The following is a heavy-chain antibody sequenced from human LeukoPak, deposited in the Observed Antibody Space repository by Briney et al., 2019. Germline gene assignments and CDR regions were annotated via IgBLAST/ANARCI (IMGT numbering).Heavy chain of an antibody. CDR3: ARLWSGYYGDY. V-gene: IGHV3-53*01. CDR1: GFTVSSNY. J-gene: IGHJ4*02. D-gene: IGHD3-3*01. CDR2: IYSGGST. Sequence: QPGGSLRLSCAASGFTVSSNYMSWVPQAPGKGLGWVSVIYSGGSTYYADSVKGRLTISRHNSKNTLYLQMNSLRAEDTAVYYCARLWSGYYGDYWGQGPLVTVSS.